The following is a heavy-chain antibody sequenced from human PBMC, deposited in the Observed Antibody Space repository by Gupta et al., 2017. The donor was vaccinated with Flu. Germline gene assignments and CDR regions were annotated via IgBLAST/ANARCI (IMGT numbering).Heavy chain of an antibody. D-gene: IGHD3-22*01. CDR2: IIPILGIA. CDR1: AGTFRSYT. CDR3: ARDRAVYDSSGYGMNWFDP. V-gene: IGHV1-69*08. Sequence: QVQLVQSGAEVKKPGSSVKVSCTASAGTFRSYTISWVRQAPGQGLEWMGRIIPILGIANYAQKFQGRVTITADKSTSTAYMELSSLRSEDTAVYYCARDRAVYDSSGYGMNWFDPWGQGTLVTVSS. J-gene: IGHJ5*02.